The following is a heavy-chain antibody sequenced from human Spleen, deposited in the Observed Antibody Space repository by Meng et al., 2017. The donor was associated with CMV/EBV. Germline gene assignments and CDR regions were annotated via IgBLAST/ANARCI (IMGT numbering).Heavy chain of an antibody. CDR2: INPHSGGT. V-gene: IGHV1-2*02. J-gene: IGHJ4*02. CDR3: ARVDTSGFSF. Sequence: VAGRSPGQPFTAHYKPWVRQAPGQGLGWMGCINPHSGGTIYAPSFQGRVAMTREKSINTVYMELTGLRSVDTAVFYCARVDTSGFSFWGQGTLVTVSS. D-gene: IGHD3-22*01. CDR1: GQPFTAHY.